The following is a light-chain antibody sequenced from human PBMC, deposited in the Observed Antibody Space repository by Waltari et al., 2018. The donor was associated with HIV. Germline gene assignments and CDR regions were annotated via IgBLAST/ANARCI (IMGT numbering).Light chain of an antibody. CDR1: NPNIGPTYT. Sequence: QSVLTQPASVSGAPGQRVTISCTGSNPNIGPTYTVSWYRQLPGTAPRLLIYDNDLRPSGVPDRFSGSKSGSSASLAITGLQADDEAVYYCQSYDTSLSGSMVFGAGTKLTVL. V-gene: IGLV1-40*01. CDR3: QSYDTSLSGSMV. J-gene: IGLJ2*01. CDR2: DND.